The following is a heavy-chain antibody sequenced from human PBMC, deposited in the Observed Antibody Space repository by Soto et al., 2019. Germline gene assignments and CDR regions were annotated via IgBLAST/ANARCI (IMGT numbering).Heavy chain of an antibody. D-gene: IGHD3-16*01. CDR3: AREDSYGWSGESLVV. V-gene: IGHV4-34*01. CDR2: LDQSGGT. J-gene: IGHJ6*02. CDR1: GDSLRGQS. Sequence: SETLSLTCAVVGDSLRGQSWNWIRQSPGKGLEWIGELDQSGGTNYNPSLKSRAIISDDTSKNQFSLTLTSVTAADTAVYYCAREDSYGWSGESLVVWGQGTTVTVSS.